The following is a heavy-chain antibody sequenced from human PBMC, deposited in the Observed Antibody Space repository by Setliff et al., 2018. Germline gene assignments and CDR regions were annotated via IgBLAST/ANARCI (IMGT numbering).Heavy chain of an antibody. CDR2: INPSGGLT. Sequence: ASVKVSCKASGGTFGSYGISWVRQAPGQGLEWMGIINPSGGLTKYAQKFQGRVTMTTDTSTSTAYMELRSLRSDDTAVYYCARDLDYQYYYDSSGRDAFDIWGQGTMVTVSS. V-gene: IGHV1-18*01. CDR1: GGTFGSYG. CDR3: ARDLDYQYYYDSSGRDAFDI. D-gene: IGHD3-22*01. J-gene: IGHJ3*02.